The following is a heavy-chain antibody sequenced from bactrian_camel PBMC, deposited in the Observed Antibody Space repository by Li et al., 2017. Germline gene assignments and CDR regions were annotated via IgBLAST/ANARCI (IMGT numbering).Heavy chain of an antibody. V-gene: IGHV3S26*01. CDR2: IDTDGNT. Sequence: HVQLVESGGGSVQSGGSLRLSCRLSGYTKANYCMSWFRQAPGQEREGVAEIDTDGNTSYADSVKGRFTISHDNAKNTLYLQMSSLKPEDTAMYYCAAFSFNGPRGQGTQVTVS. CDR3: AAFSFNGP. CDR1: GYTKANYC. J-gene: IGHJ4*01.